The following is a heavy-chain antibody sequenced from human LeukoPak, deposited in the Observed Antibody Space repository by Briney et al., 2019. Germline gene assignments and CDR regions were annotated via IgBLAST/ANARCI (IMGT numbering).Heavy chain of an antibody. CDR2: IYYSGST. CDR1: GGSISSYY. V-gene: IGHV4-59*01. D-gene: IGHD6-19*01. Sequence: SETLSLTCTVSGGSISSYYWSWIRQPPGKGLEWIGYIYYSGSTNYNPSLKSRVTISVDTSKNQFSLKLSSVTAADTAVYYCARGIAVAGLFDYWGQGTLVTVSS. CDR3: ARGIAVAGLFDY. J-gene: IGHJ4*02.